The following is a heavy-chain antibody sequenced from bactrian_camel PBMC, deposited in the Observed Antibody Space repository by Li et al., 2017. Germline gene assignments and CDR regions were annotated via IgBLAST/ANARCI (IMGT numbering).Heavy chain of an antibody. CDR3: AKDAGVGIWYSPD. Sequence: VQLVESGGGVAQPGGSLRLSCVVSGYTAGSYCMAWFRQAPGKEREGVATVDTNGRTNYLDSVKGRFTISKDNAKSALYLQMNSLKTEDTAMYYCAKDAGVGIWYSPDWGQGTQVTVS. D-gene: IGHD5*01. V-gene: IGHV3S1*01. CDR1: GYTAGSYC. CDR2: VDTNGRT. J-gene: IGHJ4*01.